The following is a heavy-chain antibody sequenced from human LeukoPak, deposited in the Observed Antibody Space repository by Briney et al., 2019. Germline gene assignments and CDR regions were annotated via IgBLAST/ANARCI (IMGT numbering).Heavy chain of an antibody. CDR2: ISSSGSTI. D-gene: IGHD6-6*01. CDR3: ARKVAARKSDY. Sequence: PGGSLKLSCVASGFTFSSYEMNWVRQAPGKGLEWVSYISSSGSTIYNADSVKGRFTISRDNAKNSLYLQMNSLRAEDTAVYYCARKVAARKSDYWGQGTLVTVSS. J-gene: IGHJ4*02. CDR1: GFTFSSYE. V-gene: IGHV3-48*03.